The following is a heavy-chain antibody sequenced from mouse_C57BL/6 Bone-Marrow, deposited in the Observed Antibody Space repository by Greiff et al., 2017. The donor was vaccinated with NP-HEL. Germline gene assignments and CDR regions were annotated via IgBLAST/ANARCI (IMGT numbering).Heavy chain of an antibody. D-gene: IGHD2-3*01. V-gene: IGHV3-6*01. J-gene: IGHJ1*03. Sequence: EVKLMESGPGLVKPSQSLSLTCSVTGYSITSGYYWNWIRQFPGNKLEWMGYISYDGSNNYNPSLKNRISITRDTSKNQFFLKLNSVTTEDTATYYCARGGGYYVYWYFDVWGTGTTVTVSS. CDR2: ISYDGSN. CDR1: GYSITSGYY. CDR3: ARGGGYYVYWYFDV.